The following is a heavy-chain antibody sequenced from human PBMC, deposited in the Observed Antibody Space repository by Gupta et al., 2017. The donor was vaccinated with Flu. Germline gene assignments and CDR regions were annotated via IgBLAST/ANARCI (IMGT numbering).Heavy chain of an antibody. D-gene: IGHD2-2*01. CDR1: G. V-gene: IGHV1-69*15. Sequence: GISWVRQAPGQGLEWMGRIIPIFGPESYAQKFQGRVTITADESTTTVYMELSSLISEDTAVYYCARDPPFAAAKREVYFDYWGQGTLVTVSS. CDR2: IIPIFGPE. J-gene: IGHJ4*02. CDR3: ARDPPFAAAKREVYFDY.